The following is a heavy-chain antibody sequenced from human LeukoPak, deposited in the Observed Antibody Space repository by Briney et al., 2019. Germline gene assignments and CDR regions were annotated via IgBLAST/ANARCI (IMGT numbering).Heavy chain of an antibody. J-gene: IGHJ3*02. D-gene: IGHD3-16*01. CDR3: ARVRLNAFDI. CDR2: INPNGGAT. CDR1: EYTFIGYY. V-gene: IGHV1-2*02. Sequence: GASVKVSCKASEYTFIGYYMHWVRQAHGQGPEWMGWINPNGGATNYAQKFQGRVTMTRDTSISTAYMELSRQRSDDTAVYYCARVRLNAFDIWGQGTMVIVSS.